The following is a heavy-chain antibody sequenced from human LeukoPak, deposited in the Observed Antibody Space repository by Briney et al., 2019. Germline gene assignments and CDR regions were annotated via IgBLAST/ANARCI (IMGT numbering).Heavy chain of an antibody. CDR1: GFTFSSYG. V-gene: IGHV3-30*18. J-gene: IGHJ2*01. D-gene: IGHD3-3*01. Sequence: GGSLRLSCAASGFTFSSYGMHWVRQAPGKGLEWVAVISYDGSNKYYADSVKGRFTISRDSSKNTLYLQMNSLRAEDTAVYYCAKEGVAPYFDLWGRGTLVTVSS. CDR2: ISYDGSNK. CDR3: AKEGVAPYFDL.